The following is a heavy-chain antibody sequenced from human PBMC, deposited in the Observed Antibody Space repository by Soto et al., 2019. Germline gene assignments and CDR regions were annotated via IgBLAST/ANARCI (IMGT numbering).Heavy chain of an antibody. CDR1: GGSISSSSYY. D-gene: IGHD4-17*01. V-gene: IGHV4-39*01. CDR3: ARHGGRKNQNGDPNNWFDP. CDR2: IYYSGST. J-gene: IGHJ5*02. Sequence: PSETLSLTCTVSGGSISSSSYYWGWIRQPPGKGLEWIGSIYYSGSTYYNPSLKSRVTISVDTSKNQFSLKLSSVTAADTAVYYCARHGGRKNQNGDPNNWFDPWGQGTLVTVSS.